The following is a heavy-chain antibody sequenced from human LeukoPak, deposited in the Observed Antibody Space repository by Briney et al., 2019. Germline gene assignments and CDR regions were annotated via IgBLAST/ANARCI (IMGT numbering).Heavy chain of an antibody. CDR3: ARHIAVPYYSDY. CDR1: GGSISSYY. CDR2: IYYSGST. V-gene: IGHV4-59*08. Sequence: SETLSLTCTVSGGSISSYYWSWIRQPPGKGLEWIGYIYYSGSTNYNPSLKSRVTISVDTSKNQFSLKLSSVTAADTAVYYCARHIAVPYYSDYWGQGTLVTVSS. D-gene: IGHD6-19*01. J-gene: IGHJ4*02.